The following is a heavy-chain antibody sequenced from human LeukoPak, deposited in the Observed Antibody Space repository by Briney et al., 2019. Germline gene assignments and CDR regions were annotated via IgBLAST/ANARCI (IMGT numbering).Heavy chain of an antibody. J-gene: IGHJ4*02. CDR3: ARHGRFLYYFDY. D-gene: IGHD3-3*01. V-gene: IGHV4-38-2*01. CDR1: GYSISSGYY. Sequence: SETLSLTCAVSGYSISSGYYWGWIRQPPGKGLEWIGSIYHSGSTYYNPFLKSRVTISVDTSKNQFSLKLSSVTTADTAVYYCARHGRFLYYFDYWGQGTLVTVSS. CDR2: IYHSGST.